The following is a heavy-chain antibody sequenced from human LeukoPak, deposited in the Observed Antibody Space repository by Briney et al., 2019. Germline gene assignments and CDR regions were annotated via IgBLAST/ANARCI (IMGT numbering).Heavy chain of an antibody. CDR3: ARYSGSYSFDY. D-gene: IGHD1-26*01. CDR2: INHSGST. J-gene: IGHJ4*02. Sequence: TSETLSLTCAVYGGSFSGYYWSWIRQPPGKGLEWIGEINHSGSTNYNPSLKSRVTISVDTSKNQFSLKLSSVTAADTAVYYCARYSGSYSFDYWGQGTLVTVSS. CDR1: GGSFSGYY. V-gene: IGHV4-34*01.